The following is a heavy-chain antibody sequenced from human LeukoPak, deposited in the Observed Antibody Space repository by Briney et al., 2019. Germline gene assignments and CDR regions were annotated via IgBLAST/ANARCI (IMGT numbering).Heavy chain of an antibody. CDR2: INPQRGYT. J-gene: IGHJ4*02. CDR1: GYIFTDYY. D-gene: IGHD4/OR15-4a*01. V-gene: IGHV1-2*02. CDR3: SRGLTNPRDFNY. Sequence: ASVRVSCKASGYIFTDYYIHWVRQAPGQGLEWMGFINPQRGYTSYLQKFQGRVTMTTDTSISTAYMELSSLGSDDTAFYYCSRGLTNPRDFNYWGQGTLVIVSS.